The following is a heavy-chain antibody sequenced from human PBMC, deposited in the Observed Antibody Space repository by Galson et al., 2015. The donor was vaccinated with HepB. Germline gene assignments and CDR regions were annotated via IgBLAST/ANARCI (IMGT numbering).Heavy chain of an antibody. V-gene: IGHV3-21*01. CDR2: ISSSSSYI. J-gene: IGHJ6*02. Sequence: SLRLSCAASGFTFSSYAMNWVRQAPGEGLEWVSSISSSSSYIYYADSVKGRFTISRDNAKNSLYLQMNSLRAEDTAVYYCARDRGGSGSFLSLYYDMDVWGQGTTVTVSS. D-gene: IGHD3-10*01. CDR1: GFTFSSYA. CDR3: ARDRGGSGSFLSLYYDMDV.